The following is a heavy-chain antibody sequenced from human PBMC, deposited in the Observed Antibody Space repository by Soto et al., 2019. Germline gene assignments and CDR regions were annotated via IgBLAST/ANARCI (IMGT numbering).Heavy chain of an antibody. Sequence: PSETLSLTCNVSGGSISSYYLSWIRQPPGKGLEWIEYMFYTGSTSYHPSLKSRLTTSVDTSKNQFSLRLSSVTAADTAVYYCARVKDDYGNPGGVFDIWGPGTMVTGSS. CDR3: ARVKDDYGNPGGVFDI. V-gene: IGHV4-59*01. D-gene: IGHD4-17*01. CDR2: MFYTGST. CDR1: GGSISSYY. J-gene: IGHJ3*02.